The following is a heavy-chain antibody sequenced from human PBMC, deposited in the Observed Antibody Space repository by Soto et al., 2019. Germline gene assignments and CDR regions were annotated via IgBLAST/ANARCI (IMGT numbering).Heavy chain of an antibody. J-gene: IGHJ4*02. CDR3: ARDRSDFWSGYYPLDY. CDR2: IWYDGSNK. V-gene: IGHV3-33*01. CDR1: GFTFSSYG. D-gene: IGHD3-3*01. Sequence: GSLRLSCAASGFTFSSYGMHWVRQAPGKGLEWVAVIWYDGSNKYYADSVKGRFTISRDNSKNTLYLQMNSLRAEDTAVYYCARDRSDFWSGYYPLDYWGQGTLVTVSS.